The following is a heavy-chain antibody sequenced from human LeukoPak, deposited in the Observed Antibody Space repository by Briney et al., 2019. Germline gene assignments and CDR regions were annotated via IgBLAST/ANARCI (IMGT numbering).Heavy chain of an antibody. V-gene: IGHV1-18*01. Sequence: GSSVKVSCKGSGGTFSSHAISWVRQAPGQGLEWMGWISVYNGNINYAQKLQGRVTMTTDKSTSTAYMELRSLRSDDTAVYYCARGDYMDVWGKGTTVTVSS. J-gene: IGHJ6*03. CDR1: GGTFSSHA. CDR2: ISVYNGNI. CDR3: ARGDYMDV.